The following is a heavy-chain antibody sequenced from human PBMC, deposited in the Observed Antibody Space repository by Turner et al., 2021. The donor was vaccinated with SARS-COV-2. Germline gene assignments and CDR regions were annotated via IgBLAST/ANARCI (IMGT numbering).Heavy chain of an antibody. J-gene: IGHJ3*02. V-gene: IGHV4-39*01. Sequence: QLQLQESGPGLVKPSEPLSLTCTVPGGSISSSSYYWGWIRQPPGKGLECIGSIYYSGSTYYNPSLKSRVTISVDTSKNQFSLRLSSVTAADTSLYYCARHPYYYDRDEAFDIWGQGTMVTVSS. CDR2: IYYSGST. CDR1: GGSISSSSYY. D-gene: IGHD3-22*01. CDR3: ARHPYYYDRDEAFDI.